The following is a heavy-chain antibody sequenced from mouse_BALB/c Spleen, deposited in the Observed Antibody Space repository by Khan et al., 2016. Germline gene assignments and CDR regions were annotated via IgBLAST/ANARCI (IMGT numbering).Heavy chain of an antibody. CDR3: ARIEDI. D-gene: IGHD1-3*01. J-gene: IGHJ2*01. V-gene: IGHV2-9*02. CDR2: IWAGGCT. Sequence: VQLQESGPGLVAPSQTLSITCTVSGLSFTSYGVHWVRQPPGKGLEWLGVIWAGGCTNYNSALMSRLSISKDNSKSQAFLKMNRLQTEDTAVYYCARIEDIWGQGTTLTVSS. CDR1: GLSFTSYG.